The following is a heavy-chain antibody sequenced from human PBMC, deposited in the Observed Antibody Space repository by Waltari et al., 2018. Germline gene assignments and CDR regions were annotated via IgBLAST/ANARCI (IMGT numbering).Heavy chain of an antibody. D-gene: IGHD3-9*01. CDR2: ISSSSSTI. Sequence: EVQLVESGGGLVQPGGSLRLSCAASGFTFSSYSMNWVRQAPGKGLEWVSYISSSSSTIYYADSCKGRVTISRDNAKNSLYLQMNSLRAEDTAVYYCAREEWNYDILTGYVAVGAFDIWGQGTMVTVSS. CDR3: AREEWNYDILTGYVAVGAFDI. J-gene: IGHJ3*02. CDR1: GFTFSSYS. V-gene: IGHV3-48*04.